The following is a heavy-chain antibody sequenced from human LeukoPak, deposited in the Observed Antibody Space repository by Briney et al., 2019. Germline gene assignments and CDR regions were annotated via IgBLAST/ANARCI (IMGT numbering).Heavy chain of an antibody. D-gene: IGHD2-15*01. J-gene: IGHJ4*02. Sequence: ASVKVSCKASGYTFTSYGISWVRQAPGQGLEWMGWISAYNGNTNYAQKLQGRVTMTTDTSTSTAYRELRSLRSDDTAVYYCARATGGGDFAYWGQGTLVTVSS. CDR2: ISAYNGNT. CDR3: ARATGGGDFAY. CDR1: GYTFTSYG. V-gene: IGHV1-18*01.